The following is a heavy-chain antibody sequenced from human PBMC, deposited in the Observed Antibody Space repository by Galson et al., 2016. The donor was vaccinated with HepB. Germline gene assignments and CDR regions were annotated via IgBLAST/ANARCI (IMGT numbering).Heavy chain of an antibody. V-gene: IGHV3-9*01. Sequence: SLRLSCAASGFNFEDYSMHWIRQPPGKGLEWVSGISWESGSLGYMDSVKGRFGISRDNAKNSFYLQMNSLSAEDTALYFCAKDSLNRGYCTGSSCSDAFDIWGQGTMVTVSS. CDR3: AKDSLNRGYCTGSSCSDAFDI. CDR1: GFNFEDYS. D-gene: IGHD2-2*01. J-gene: IGHJ3*02. CDR2: ISWESGSL.